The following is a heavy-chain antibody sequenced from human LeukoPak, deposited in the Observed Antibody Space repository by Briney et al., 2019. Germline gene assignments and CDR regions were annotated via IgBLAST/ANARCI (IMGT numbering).Heavy chain of an antibody. CDR1: RFIFSNYG. CDR2: IWFDGGNT. J-gene: IGHJ6*02. CDR3: ARDSAKLWFQGMDV. Sequence: GGSLRLSCVASRFIFSNYGMHWVRQAPGKGLEWVAVIWFDGGNTYYADSVKGRFTISRDNSNNTLYLQMNSLRAEDTAVYYCARDSAKLWFQGMDVWGQGTTVTVSS. V-gene: IGHV3-33*01. D-gene: IGHD3-10*01.